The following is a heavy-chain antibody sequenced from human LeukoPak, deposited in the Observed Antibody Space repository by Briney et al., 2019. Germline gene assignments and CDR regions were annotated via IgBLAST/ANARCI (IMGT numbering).Heavy chain of an antibody. CDR1: GGSISSYY. D-gene: IGHD3-3*01. V-gene: IGHV4-59*08. Sequence: PSETLSLTCTVSGGSISSYYWSWLRQPPGKGLEGCGYIYYSGSTNYNPSLESRVTISLDTSKHQFSLKLSSVTAADTAVYYCARSFAGGSGYSYFDYWGQGILVTVSS. J-gene: IGHJ4*02. CDR2: IYYSGST. CDR3: ARSFAGGSGYSYFDY.